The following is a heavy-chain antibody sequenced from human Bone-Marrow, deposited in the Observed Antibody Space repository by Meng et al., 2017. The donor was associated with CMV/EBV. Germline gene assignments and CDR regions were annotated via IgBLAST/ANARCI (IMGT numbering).Heavy chain of an antibody. CDR3: ARPAETYYDFWSGYPLDY. V-gene: IGHV1-69*10. Sequence: SVKVSCKASGGTFTNYPISWVRQAPGQGLEWMGGINPITGITNYAKKFQGRVTLTADKSTRTAYMDVSSLRSEDTAVYYCARPAETYYDFWSGYPLDYWGQGTRVTGSS. D-gene: IGHD3-3*01. CDR1: GGTFTNYP. J-gene: IGHJ4*02. CDR2: INPITGIT.